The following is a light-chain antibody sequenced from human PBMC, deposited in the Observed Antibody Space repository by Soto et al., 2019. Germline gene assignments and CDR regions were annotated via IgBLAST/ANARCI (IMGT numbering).Light chain of an antibody. CDR1: SSSTGSNY. CDR2: RNN. Sequence: VLTQPPSASGAPGQRVTISCSGSSSSTGSNYVYWYQQLPGTAPKLLIYRNNQRPSGVPDRFSGSKSGTSASLAISGLRSEDEADYSCAAWDDSLSGFVFGTGTKVTVL. J-gene: IGLJ1*01. V-gene: IGLV1-47*01. CDR3: AAWDDSLSGFV.